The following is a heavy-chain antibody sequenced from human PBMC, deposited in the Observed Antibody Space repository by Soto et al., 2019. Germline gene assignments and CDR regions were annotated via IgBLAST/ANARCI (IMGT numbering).Heavy chain of an antibody. CDR3: ARRYEDYDSSGYDFDY. D-gene: IGHD3-22*01. CDR2: IYPGDSGT. V-gene: IGHV5-51*01. CDR1: GYSFTSYW. J-gene: IGHJ4*02. Sequence: PGESLKISCKGSGYSFTSYWIGWVRQMPGKGLEWMGIIYPGDSGTRYSPSFQGQVTISADKSISTAYLQWSSLKASDTAMYYCARRYEDYDSSGYDFDYWGQGTLVTVSS.